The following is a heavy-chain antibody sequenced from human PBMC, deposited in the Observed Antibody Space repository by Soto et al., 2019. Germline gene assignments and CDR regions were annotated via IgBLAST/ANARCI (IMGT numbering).Heavy chain of an antibody. CDR3: ARRDRSGWFDAFDV. J-gene: IGHJ3*01. D-gene: IGHD6-19*01. CDR2: IYPADSDT. V-gene: IGHV5-51*01. CDR1: GYRFTNKW. Sequence: PGESLKISCKGFGYRFTNKWIGWVRQMPGKGLEWMGVIYPADSDTRYSPSFQGQVTISVDKSNSTTYLQWSSLKAADTALYYCARRDRSGWFDAFDVWGQGTLVTVSS.